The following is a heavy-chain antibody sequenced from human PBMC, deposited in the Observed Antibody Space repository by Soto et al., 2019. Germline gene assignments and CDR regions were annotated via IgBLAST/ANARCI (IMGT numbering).Heavy chain of an antibody. CDR2: ISGSGDRT. V-gene: IGHV3-23*01. CDR3: ALSNTVTTDY. CDR1: GFTFSSYA. D-gene: IGHD4-17*01. J-gene: IGHJ4*02. Sequence: PGGSLRLSCAASGFTFSSYAITWVRQAPGKGLEWVSVISGSGDRTYYADSVKGRFTISRDNSKNTLYLQMNSLRAEDTAVYYCALSNTVTTDYWGQGTLVTVSS.